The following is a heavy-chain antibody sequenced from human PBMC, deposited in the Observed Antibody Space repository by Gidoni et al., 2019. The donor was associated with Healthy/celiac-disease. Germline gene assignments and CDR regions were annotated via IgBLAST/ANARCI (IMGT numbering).Heavy chain of an antibody. D-gene: IGHD3-22*01. J-gene: IGHJ4*02. CDR2: ISAYNGNT. CDR1: GYTCTSYG. Sequence: QVQLVQSGAEVKKPGASVKVACKAAGYTCTSYGISWVRQAPGQGLGWMGWISAYNGNTNYAQKFQGRVTMTTDTSTSTAYLELRSLRSDDTAVYYCAREGYSSGQYYFDYWGQGTLVTVSS. V-gene: IGHV1-18*01. CDR3: AREGYSSGQYYFDY.